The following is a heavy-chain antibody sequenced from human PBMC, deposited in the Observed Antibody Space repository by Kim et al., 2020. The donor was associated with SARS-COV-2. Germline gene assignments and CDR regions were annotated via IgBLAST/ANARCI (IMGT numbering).Heavy chain of an antibody. CDR2: INTRGITL. J-gene: IGHJ3*02. Sequence: GGSLRLSCGASGFTLSGFEMNWVRQAPGKGLEWLSYINTRGITLYADSVKGRFTISRDNTENSLSLQLNSLRAEDTALYYCAREPGIRCVTTADDAFDIWGQGTMVTVSS. V-gene: IGHV3-48*03. CDR3: AREPGIRCVTTADDAFDI. CDR1: GFTLSGFE. D-gene: IGHD2-21*02.